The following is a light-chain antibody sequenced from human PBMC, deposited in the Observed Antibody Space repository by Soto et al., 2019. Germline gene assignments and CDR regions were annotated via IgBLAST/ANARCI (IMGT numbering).Light chain of an antibody. V-gene: IGKV1-39*01. CDR3: QQSYGTPT. J-gene: IGKJ5*01. CDR1: QSITSY. Sequence: DIQMTQSPSSLSASVGDRVTITCQASQSITSYLNWYQQKLGKAPKLLIYGASSLQSGVPSRFSGSGSGTDFTLTISSLQPEDFATYYCQQSYGTPTFGQGTRLEIK. CDR2: GAS.